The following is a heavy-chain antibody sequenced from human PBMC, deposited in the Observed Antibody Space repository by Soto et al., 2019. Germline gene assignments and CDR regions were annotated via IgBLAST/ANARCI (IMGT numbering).Heavy chain of an antibody. J-gene: IGHJ4*02. Sequence: EVQLVESGGDLVQPGESLKLSCAASGITFSDFAFHWVRQASGKGLEWVGRIRNKANSHATTYAASVKGRFTISRDDSKNTVYLQMNSLKTEDTAVYYCTRLLYMGYWGQGTMFPSPQ. V-gene: IGHV3-73*02. CDR1: GITFSDFA. D-gene: IGHD2-2*02. CDR2: IRNKANSHAT. CDR3: TRLLYMGY.